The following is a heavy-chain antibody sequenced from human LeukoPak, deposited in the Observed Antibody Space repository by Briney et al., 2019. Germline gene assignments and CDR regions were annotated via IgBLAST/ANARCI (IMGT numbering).Heavy chain of an antibody. Sequence: GGSLRLSCAASGFTFSNSWMAWVRQAPGKGLEWVANIKQDASTKHYADSLKGRFTISRDNPKNSLYLQMNSLRADDTAVYYCARDTDGSLDYWGQGFLVTVA. CDR2: IKQDASTK. D-gene: IGHD1-26*01. CDR3: ARDTDGSLDY. V-gene: IGHV3-7*01. J-gene: IGHJ4*02. CDR1: GFTFSNSW.